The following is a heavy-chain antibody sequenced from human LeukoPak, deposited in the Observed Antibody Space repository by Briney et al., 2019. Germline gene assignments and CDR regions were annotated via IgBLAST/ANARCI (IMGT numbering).Heavy chain of an antibody. D-gene: IGHD5-24*01. Sequence: ASVKVSCKASGYTFTSYAIHWVRQAPGQGVEWMGWITPSGGTNYPQKFQGRVAITWDTSTTTAYMDLSRLTSDDTAVYYCARDRYGDGFAHLDYWGQGALVTVSS. V-gene: IGHV1-2*02. CDR2: ITPSGGT. CDR1: GYTFTSYA. CDR3: ARDRYGDGFAHLDY. J-gene: IGHJ4*02.